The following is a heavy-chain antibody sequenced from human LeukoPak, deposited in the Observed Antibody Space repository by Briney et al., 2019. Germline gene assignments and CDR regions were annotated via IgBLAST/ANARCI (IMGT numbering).Heavy chain of an antibody. D-gene: IGHD3-10*01. Sequence: PAETLSLTCAVSGGSIRSYYWSWIRQPAGKGLEWIGRIYTSGSTNYNPSLKSRVTMSVDTSKNPFSLKLSSVTAADTAVYYCARDHRYYGSGSLRITNNCFDPWGQGILVTVSS. CDR1: GGSIRSYY. V-gene: IGHV4-4*07. CDR2: IYTSGST. CDR3: ARDHRYYGSGSLRITNNCFDP. J-gene: IGHJ5*02.